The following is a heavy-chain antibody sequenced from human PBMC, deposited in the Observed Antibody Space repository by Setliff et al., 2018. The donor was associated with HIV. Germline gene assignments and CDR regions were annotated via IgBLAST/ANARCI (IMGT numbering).Heavy chain of an antibody. Sequence: RLSCAASGFTVSSNYMSWVRQAPGKGLEWVSLIYSGGSTYYADSVRGRFTISRDNSKNTVYLQMNSLRAEDTAVYYCARDRPVTGTTWYFDLWGRGTLVTVSS. CDR3: ARDRPVTGTTWYFDL. V-gene: IGHV3-66*01. CDR1: GFTVSSNY. D-gene: IGHD1-20*01. CDR2: IYSGGST. J-gene: IGHJ2*01.